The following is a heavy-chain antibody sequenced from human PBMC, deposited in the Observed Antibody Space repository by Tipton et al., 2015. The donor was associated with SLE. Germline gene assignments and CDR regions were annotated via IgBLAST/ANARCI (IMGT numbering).Heavy chain of an antibody. Sequence: SLRLSCAASGFTFSSYGMHWVRQAPGKGLEWVAFIRYDGSNKYYADSVKGRFTISRDNSKNTLYLQMNSLRAEDTAVYYCAKDTTGAAAGTWFDYWGQGTLVTVSS. D-gene: IGHD6-13*01. J-gene: IGHJ4*02. V-gene: IGHV3-30*02. CDR3: AKDTTGAAAGTWFDY. CDR2: IRYDGSNK. CDR1: GFTFSSYG.